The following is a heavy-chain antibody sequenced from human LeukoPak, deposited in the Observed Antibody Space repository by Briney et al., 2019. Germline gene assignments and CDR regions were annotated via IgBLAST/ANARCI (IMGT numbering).Heavy chain of an antibody. D-gene: IGHD3-10*01. CDR1: GYSISSGYY. Sequence: SETLSLTCTVSGYSISSGYYWGWILQPPGKGLEWIVSIYHSGSTYYNPSLKSRVTISVDTSKNQSSLKLSSVTAADTAVYYCATSMVRGVRFYFDYWGQGTLVTVSS. CDR2: IYHSGST. V-gene: IGHV4-38-2*02. CDR3: ATSMVRGVRFYFDY. J-gene: IGHJ4*02.